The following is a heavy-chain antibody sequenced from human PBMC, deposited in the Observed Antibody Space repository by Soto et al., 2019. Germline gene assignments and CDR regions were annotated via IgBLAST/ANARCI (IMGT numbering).Heavy chain of an antibody. V-gene: IGHV3-33*08. Sequence: QERLVESGGGVVQPGRSLRLSCAVSGFTFSDYAMHWVRQAPGKGLEWVALIWHDGLNDFYADSVRGRFTISRAISNNTLNQQMNRLMPGVTAVDSCAKCWGEARRGGLELDEWGQGALVTVSS. D-gene: IGHD3-16*01. CDR3: AKCWGEARRGGLELDE. CDR1: GFTFSDYA. J-gene: IGHJ4*02. CDR2: IWHDGLND.